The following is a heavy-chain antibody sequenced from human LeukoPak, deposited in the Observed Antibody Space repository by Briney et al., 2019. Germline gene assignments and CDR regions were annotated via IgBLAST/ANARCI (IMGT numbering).Heavy chain of an antibody. CDR1: GYTFTSYG. D-gene: IGHD5-12*01. V-gene: IGHV1-18*01. CDR2: ISAYNGNT. J-gene: IGHJ4*02. Sequence: ASVKVSCKASGYTFTSYGISWVRQAPGQGLEWMGWISAYNGNTNYAQKLQGRVTMTTDTSTSTAYMEMRSLRSDDTAVYYCPRASWWLRDLGATDYRGQGTLVTVSS. CDR3: PRASWWLRDLGATDY.